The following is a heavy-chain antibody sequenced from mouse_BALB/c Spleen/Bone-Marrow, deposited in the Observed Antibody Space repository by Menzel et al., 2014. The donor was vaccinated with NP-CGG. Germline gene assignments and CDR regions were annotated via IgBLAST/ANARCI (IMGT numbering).Heavy chain of an antibody. V-gene: IGHV1-80*01. CDR2: IYPGDGDT. D-gene: IGHD1-1*01. J-gene: IGHJ3*01. CDR3: AREDGSSPFAY. CDR1: GYAFSSYW. Sequence: VQGVESGAELVRPGSSVKISCKASGYAFSSYWMNWVKQRPGQGLEWIGQIYPGDGDTNYNGKFKGKATLTADKSSSTAYMQLSSLTSEDSAVYFCAREDGSSPFAYWGQGTLVTVSA.